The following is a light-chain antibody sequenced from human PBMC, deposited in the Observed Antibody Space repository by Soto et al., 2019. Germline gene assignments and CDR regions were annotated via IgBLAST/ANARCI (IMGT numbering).Light chain of an antibody. CDR2: GAS. CDR1: QGISTY. J-gene: IGKJ3*01. Sequence: DIQLTQSPSFLSASVGDRVTITCRASQGISTYLAWYQQKPGKAPKLLIYGASTLQSGVPSRFSGSGSGTEFTLTITSQQPEDFASYYCQRLNSNPPFGPGTKVAIK. CDR3: QRLNSNPP. V-gene: IGKV1-9*01.